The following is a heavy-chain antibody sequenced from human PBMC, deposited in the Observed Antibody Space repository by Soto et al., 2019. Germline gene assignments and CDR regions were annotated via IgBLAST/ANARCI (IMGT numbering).Heavy chain of an antibody. V-gene: IGHV4-31*03. CDR3: ARDSSNWRGFNFDY. Sequence: QVQLQESGPGLVKPSQTLSLTCTVSDGSISSGGYYWSWIRQHPGKGLEWIGYIYYSGSTYYNPSLESRVTISVDTSKNQFSLKLSSVTAADTAVYYCARDSSNWRGFNFDYWFQGTLVTDSS. CDR2: IYYSGST. J-gene: IGHJ4*02. D-gene: IGHD2-2*01. CDR1: DGSISSGGYY.